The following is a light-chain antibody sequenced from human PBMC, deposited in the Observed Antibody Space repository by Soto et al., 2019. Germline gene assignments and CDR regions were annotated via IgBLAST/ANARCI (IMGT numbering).Light chain of an antibody. CDR2: AAS. CDR3: QQFARYPLT. CDR1: QGINNY. V-gene: IGKV1-9*01. Sequence: DIQLTQSPSFLSASVGDRVTITCRASQGINNYLAWYQQRPGTAPKLLIYAASTLQSGIPSRFSGSGSGTDFTLTISSLQPEDFANYYCQQFARYPLTFGGGTKVEIK. J-gene: IGKJ4*01.